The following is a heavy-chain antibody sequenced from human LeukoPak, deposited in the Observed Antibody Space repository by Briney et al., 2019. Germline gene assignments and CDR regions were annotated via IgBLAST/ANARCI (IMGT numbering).Heavy chain of an antibody. V-gene: IGHV3-48*01. Sequence: GGSLRLSCAASGFTFISYSMNWVRQAPGKGLEWVSYISSSSSTIYYADSVKGRFTISRDNAKNSLYLQMISLRAEDTAVYYCARDLRFGSGYYFDYWGQGILVTVSS. D-gene: IGHD3-22*01. CDR1: GFTFISYS. CDR2: ISSSSSTI. J-gene: IGHJ4*02. CDR3: ARDLRFGSGYYFDY.